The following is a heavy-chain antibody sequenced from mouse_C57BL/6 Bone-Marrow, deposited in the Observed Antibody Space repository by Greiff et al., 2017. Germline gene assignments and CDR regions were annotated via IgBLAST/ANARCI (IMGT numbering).Heavy chain of an antibody. J-gene: IGHJ4*01. V-gene: IGHV3-6*01. CDR1: GYSITSGYY. CDR2: ISYDGSN. CDR3: ARDLRYYGFLYYYAMDD. Sequence: ESGPGLVKPSQSLSLTCSVTGYSITSGYYWNWIRQFPGNKLEWMGYISYDGSNNYNQSLKNRISITRDTSKNQFFLKLNAVTTEDTATXYCARDLRYYGFLYYYAMDDWGQGTSVTVSS. D-gene: IGHD1-1*01.